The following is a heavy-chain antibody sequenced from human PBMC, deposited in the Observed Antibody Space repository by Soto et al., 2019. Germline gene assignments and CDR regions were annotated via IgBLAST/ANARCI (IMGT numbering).Heavy chain of an antibody. CDR2: INHSGST. Sequence: SETLSLTCAVYGGSFSGYYWSWIRQPPGKGLEWIGEINHSGSTNYNPSLKSRVTISVDTSKNHFSLKLSSVSAADTAVYYCAPGRGVRGVIITTYYYHGLDVWGKGTTVTVSS. CDR3: APGRGVRGVIITTYYYHGLDV. CDR1: GGSFSGYY. J-gene: IGHJ6*04. V-gene: IGHV4-34*01. D-gene: IGHD3-10*01.